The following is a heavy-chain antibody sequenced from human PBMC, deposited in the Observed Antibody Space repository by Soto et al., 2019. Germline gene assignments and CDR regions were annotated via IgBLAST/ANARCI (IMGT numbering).Heavy chain of an antibody. J-gene: IGHJ5*02. V-gene: IGHV4-38-2*01. CDR3: AQELDGVRWFDP. D-gene: IGHD3-3*02. CDR2: IYHSGST. CDR1: GYSISSGYY. Sequence: PSETLSLTCAVSGYSISSGYYWGWIRQPPGKGLEWIGSIYHSGSTYYNPSLKSRVTISVDTSKNQFSLKLSSVTAADTAVYYCAQELDGVRWFDPWGQGTLVTVSS.